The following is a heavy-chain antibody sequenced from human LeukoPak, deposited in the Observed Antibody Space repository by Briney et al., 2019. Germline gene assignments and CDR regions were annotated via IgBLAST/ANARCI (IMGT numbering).Heavy chain of an antibody. V-gene: IGHV5-51*01. CDR3: ARGCIAAARHFDY. J-gene: IGHJ4*02. D-gene: IGHD6-13*01. Sequence: GESLKIFLKGSGYSLTSYWNGWVRQMPGKGLELRGILDPGDSNSCYSPSFQGLVTISDDKSISTAYLQWSSLKASDTAMYYCARGCIAAARHFDYWHQRTLVTVSS. CDR1: GYSLTSYW. CDR2: LDPGDSNS.